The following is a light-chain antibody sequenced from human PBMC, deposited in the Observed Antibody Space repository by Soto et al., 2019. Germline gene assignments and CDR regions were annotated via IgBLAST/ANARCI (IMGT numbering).Light chain of an antibody. CDR2: DND. CDR3: AAWHDSRNAFV. Sequence: QSVLTQPPSLSGTPGQRVTISCSGSSSQIGSNTVSWYQQLPGKAPNLLIYDNDRRPSGVPDRFSGSKSGTSGSLAISDLHSEDEAEYFCAAWHDSRNAFVFGGGTKLTVL. V-gene: IGLV1-44*01. J-gene: IGLJ3*02. CDR1: SSQIGSNT.